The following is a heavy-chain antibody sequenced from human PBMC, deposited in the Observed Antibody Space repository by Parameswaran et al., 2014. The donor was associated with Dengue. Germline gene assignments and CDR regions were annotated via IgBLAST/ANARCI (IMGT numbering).Heavy chain of an antibody. V-gene: IGHV1-3*01. CDR3: ARDYGYGHGHYFDY. D-gene: IGHD5-18*01. J-gene: IGHJ4*02. Sequence: WVRQAPGQRLEWMGWINAGNGNTKYSQKFQGRVTITRDTSASTAYMELSSLRSEDTAVYYCARDYGYGHGHYFDYWGQGTLVTVSS. CDR2: INAGNGNT.